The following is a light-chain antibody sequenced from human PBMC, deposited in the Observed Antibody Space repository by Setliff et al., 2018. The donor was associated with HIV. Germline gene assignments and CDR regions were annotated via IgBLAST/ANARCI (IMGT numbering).Light chain of an antibody. Sequence: QSALTQPASVSGSPGQSITISCTGTSSDVGGYNYVSWYQHHPGKAPKLMICEVSNRPSGVSNRFSGSKSGNTASLTISGLQADDEADYYCSSYTSSSLYVFGTGTKVIVL. J-gene: IGLJ1*01. CDR2: EVS. CDR1: SSDVGGYNY. V-gene: IGLV2-14*01. CDR3: SSYTSSSLYV.